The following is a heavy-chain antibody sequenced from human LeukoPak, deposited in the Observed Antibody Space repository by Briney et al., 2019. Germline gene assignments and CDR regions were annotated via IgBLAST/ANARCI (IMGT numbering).Heavy chain of an antibody. J-gene: IGHJ4*02. V-gene: IGHV3-33*01. Sequence: PGGSLRLSCAASGFTFSSYGMHWVRQAPGKVLEWVAVIWYDGSDKYYADSVKGRFTISRDNSKNTLYLQMNSLRAEDTAVYYCARGSGSYYPRSDYWGQGTLVTVSS. D-gene: IGHD1-26*01. CDR2: IWYDGSDK. CDR3: ARGSGSYYPRSDY. CDR1: GFTFSSYG.